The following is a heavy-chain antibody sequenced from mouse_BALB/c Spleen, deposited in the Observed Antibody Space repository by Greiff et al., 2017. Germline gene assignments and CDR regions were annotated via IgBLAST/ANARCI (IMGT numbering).Heavy chain of an antibody. CDR2: ISDGGSYT. CDR1: GFTFSDYY. J-gene: IGHJ4*01. Sequence: EVKLVESGGGLVKPGGSLKLSCAASGFTFSDYYMYWVRQTPEKRLEWVATISDGGSYTYYPDSVKGRFTISRDNAKNNLYLQMSSLKSEDTAMYYCAREVYYGTMDYWGQGTSVTVSS. V-gene: IGHV5-4*02. CDR3: AREVYYGTMDY. D-gene: IGHD1-1*01.